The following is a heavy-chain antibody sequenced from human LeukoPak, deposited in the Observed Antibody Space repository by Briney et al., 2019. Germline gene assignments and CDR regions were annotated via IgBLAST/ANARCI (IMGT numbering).Heavy chain of an antibody. V-gene: IGHV4-39*07. D-gene: IGHD7-27*01. CDR1: GGSISSSSYY. CDR3: ARVLPEGLGTGYYYYMDV. CDR2: IYYSGST. J-gene: IGHJ6*03. Sequence: SETLSLTCTVSGGSISSSSYYWGWIRQPPGKGLEWIGSIYYSGSTYYNPSLKSRVTISVDTSKNQFSLKLSSVTAADTAVYYCARVLPEGLGTGYYYYMDVWGKGTTVTVSS.